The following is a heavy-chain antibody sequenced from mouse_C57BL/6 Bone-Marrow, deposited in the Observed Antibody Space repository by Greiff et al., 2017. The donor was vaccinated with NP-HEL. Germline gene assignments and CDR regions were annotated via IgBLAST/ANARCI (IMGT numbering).Heavy chain of an antibody. J-gene: IGHJ4*01. CDR2: ICSGGST. CDR1: GFSLTSYG. V-gene: IGHV2-5*01. Sequence: VKLQESGPGLVQPSQSLSITCTVSGFSLTSYGVHWVRQSPGKGLEWLGVICSGGSTDYNAAFMSRLSITKDNSKSQVFFKMNSLQADDTAIYYCAKNLRADYFYYAMDYWGQGTSVTVSS. D-gene: IGHD2-4*01. CDR3: AKNLRADYFYYAMDY.